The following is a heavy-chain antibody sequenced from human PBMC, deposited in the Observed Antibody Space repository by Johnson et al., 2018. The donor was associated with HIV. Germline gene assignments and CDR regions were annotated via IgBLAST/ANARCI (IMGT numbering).Heavy chain of an antibody. D-gene: IGHD5-18*01. J-gene: IGHJ3*02. CDR2: ISYDGSNK. CDR3: ARDFVLVSGYSYGSGAFDI. Sequence: QVQLVESGGGVVRPGGSLRLSCAVSGFTFDDYGMSWVRQAPGKGLEWVAVISYDGSNKYYADSVKGRFTISRDNSKNTLYLQMNSLRAEDTAVYDGARDFVLVSGYSYGSGAFDIWGQGTMVTVSS. CDR1: GFTFDDYG. V-gene: IGHV3-30*03.